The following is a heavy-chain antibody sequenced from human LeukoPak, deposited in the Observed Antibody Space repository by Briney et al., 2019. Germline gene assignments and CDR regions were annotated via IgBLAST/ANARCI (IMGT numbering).Heavy chain of an antibody. CDR1: GGSISSSSYY. Sequence: SETLSLTCTVSGGSISSSSYYWGWIRQPPGKGLEWIGSIYYSGSTYYNPSLKSRVTISVDTSKNQFSLKLSSVTAADTAVYYCARDTVGAFDIWGQETMVTVSS. CDR3: ARDTVGAFDI. D-gene: IGHD3-16*01. V-gene: IGHV4-39*07. CDR2: IYYSGST. J-gene: IGHJ3*02.